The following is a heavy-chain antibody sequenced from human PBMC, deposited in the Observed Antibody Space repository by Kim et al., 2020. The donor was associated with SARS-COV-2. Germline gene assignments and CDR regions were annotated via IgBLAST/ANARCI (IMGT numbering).Heavy chain of an antibody. Sequence: ADTVKGRCTISSDHSQNPLYLQMNSLRAEDTAVYYCARARGAVAGHFDYWGQGTLVTVSS. V-gene: IGHV3-53*01. D-gene: IGHD6-19*01. CDR3: ARARGAVAGHFDY. J-gene: IGHJ4*02.